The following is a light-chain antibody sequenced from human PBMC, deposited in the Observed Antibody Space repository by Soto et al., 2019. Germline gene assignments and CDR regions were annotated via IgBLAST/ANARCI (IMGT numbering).Light chain of an antibody. J-gene: IGLJ1*01. Sequence: QSVLTQPPSASGTPGQRVTISCSGSRSNIGNNYVCWYQQVPGTAPKLLIYKNYQRPSGVPDRFSGAKAGTSASLAISGLQSEDEAEYYCAAWDDSLSGLHVFGTGTKLTVL. CDR2: KNY. CDR1: RSNIGNNY. V-gene: IGLV1-47*01. CDR3: AAWDDSLSGLHV.